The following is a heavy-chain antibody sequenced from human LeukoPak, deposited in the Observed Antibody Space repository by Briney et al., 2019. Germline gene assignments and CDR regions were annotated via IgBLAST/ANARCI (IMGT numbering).Heavy chain of an antibody. CDR2: INWNGGST. D-gene: IGHD3-3*01. CDR1: RFTFDDYG. Sequence: GGSLRLSCAASRFTFDDYGMSWVRQAPGKGLEWVSGINWNGGSTGYADSVKGRFTISRDNAKNSLYPQMNSLRAEDTALYYCARTRDFGVVINQAYYFDYWGQGTLVTVSS. V-gene: IGHV3-20*04. CDR3: ARTRDFGVVINQAYYFDY. J-gene: IGHJ4*02.